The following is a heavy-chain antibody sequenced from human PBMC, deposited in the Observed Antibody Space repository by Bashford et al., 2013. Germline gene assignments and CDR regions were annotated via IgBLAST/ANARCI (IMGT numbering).Heavy chain of an antibody. CDR3: ARERSVGASDDAFDV. CDR2: INPNSGGT. Sequence: ASVKVSCKASGYTFTGYYMHWVRQAPGQGLEWMGWINPNSGGTNYAQKFQGWVTMTRDTSISTAYMELSRLRSDDTAVYYCARERSVGASDDAFDVWGHGTMVTVSS. V-gene: IGHV1-2*04. CDR1: GYTFTGYY. J-gene: IGHJ3*01. D-gene: IGHD1-26*01.